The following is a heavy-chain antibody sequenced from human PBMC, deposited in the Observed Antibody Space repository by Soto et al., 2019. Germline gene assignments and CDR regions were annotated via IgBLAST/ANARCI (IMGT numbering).Heavy chain of an antibody. D-gene: IGHD1-1*01. J-gene: IGHJ6*03. CDR3: ARHGELERYYYMDV. CDR1: GGSISDGLYY. Sequence: PSETLSLTCTVSGGSISDGLYYWGRIRQPPGKELEWIGSVYYSGRTNYNPSLKSRVTISADTSQNQFSLRLSSVTAADMAVYYCARHGELERYYYMDVWGKGTTVTVSS. V-gene: IGHV4-39*01. CDR2: VYYSGRT.